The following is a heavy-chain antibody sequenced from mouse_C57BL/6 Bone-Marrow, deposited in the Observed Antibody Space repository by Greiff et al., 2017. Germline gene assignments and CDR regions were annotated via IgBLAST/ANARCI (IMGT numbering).Heavy chain of an antibody. J-gene: IGHJ1*03. V-gene: IGHV1-62-2*01. CDR2: FYPGSGSI. CDR1: GYTFTEYT. CDR3: ARHERSVHYGSSYWYFDV. D-gene: IGHD1-1*01. Sequence: QVHVKQSGAELVKPGASVKLSCKASGYTFTEYTIHWVKQRSGQGLEWIGWFYPGSGSIKYNEKFKDKATLTADKSSSTVYMELSRLTSEDSAVYFCARHERSVHYGSSYWYFDVWGTGTTVTVSS.